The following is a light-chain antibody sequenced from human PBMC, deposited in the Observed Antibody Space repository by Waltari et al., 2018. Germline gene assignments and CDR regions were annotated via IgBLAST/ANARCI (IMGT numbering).Light chain of an antibody. CDR1: DSDVGAYDF. J-gene: IGLJ1*01. Sequence: QSALTQPASVSGSPGQSITISCSGTDSDVGAYDFVSWYQQHSANPPHLIIYEVSNRPSGIHNRFSASKSGNTASLTISGLQAEDEADYYCSSYTTSSAPGVFGTGTRVTVL. CDR3: SSYTTSSAPGV. V-gene: IGLV2-14*01. CDR2: EVS.